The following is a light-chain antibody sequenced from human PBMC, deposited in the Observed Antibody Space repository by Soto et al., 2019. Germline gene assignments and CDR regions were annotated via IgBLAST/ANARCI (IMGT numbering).Light chain of an antibody. CDR3: CSYACSNTVV. CDR1: SNDVGSYNL. J-gene: IGLJ2*01. CDR2: EGS. V-gene: IGLV2-23*01. Sequence: QSALTQPASVSGSPGQSITISCTGTSNDVGSYNLVSWYQQHPGKAPKLMIYEGSKRPSGVSNRFSGSKSDNTASLTISGLQAEDEADYYCCSYACSNTVVFGGGTKLTVL.